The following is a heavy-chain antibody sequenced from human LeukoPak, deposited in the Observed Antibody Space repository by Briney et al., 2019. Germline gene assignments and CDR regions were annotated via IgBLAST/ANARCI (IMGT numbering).Heavy chain of an antibody. Sequence: SETLSLTCAVSGGSISSSNWWSWVRQPPGKGLEWIGEIYHSGSTNYNPSLKSRVTISVDKSKNQFSLKLSSVTAADTAVYYCARVGYYYDSSGYNDYWGQGTLVTVSS. V-gene: IGHV4-4*02. D-gene: IGHD3-22*01. CDR2: IYHSGST. J-gene: IGHJ4*02. CDR1: GGSISSSNW. CDR3: ARVGYYYDSSGYNDY.